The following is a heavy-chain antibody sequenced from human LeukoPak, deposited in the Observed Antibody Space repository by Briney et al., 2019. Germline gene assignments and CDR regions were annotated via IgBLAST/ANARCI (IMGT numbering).Heavy chain of an antibody. V-gene: IGHV3-21*01. J-gene: IGHJ4*02. Sequence: GGSLRLSCAASGFTFSSYSMNWVRQAPGKGLEGVSSISSSSSYIYYADSVKGRFTISRDNAKNSLYLQMNSLRAEDTAVYYCARALPLGYCSGGSCYDIGYWGQGTLVTVSS. CDR2: ISSSSSYI. CDR1: GFTFSSYS. CDR3: ARALPLGYCSGGSCYDIGY. D-gene: IGHD2-15*01.